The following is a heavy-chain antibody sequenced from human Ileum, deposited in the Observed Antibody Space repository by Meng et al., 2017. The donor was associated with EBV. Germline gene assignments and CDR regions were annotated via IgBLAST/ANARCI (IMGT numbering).Heavy chain of an antibody. CDR3: ARYGRCNGNSFYCFDP. J-gene: IGHJ5*02. CDR2: IDQSGYT. CDR1: GGSLNDYY. D-gene: IGHD4-23*01. V-gene: IGHV4-34*01. Sequence: QVRQKWGGQRLLNPSETLSLTCAGYGGSLNDYYWTWLRQPPGKGLEWIGEIDQSGYTKFNPSLSSRATISRDTSNNQFSLRLNSVTAADTALYYCARYGRCNGNSFYCFDPWGQGTLVTVSS.